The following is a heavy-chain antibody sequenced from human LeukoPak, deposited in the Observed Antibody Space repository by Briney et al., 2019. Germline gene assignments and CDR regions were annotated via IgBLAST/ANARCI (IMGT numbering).Heavy chain of an antibody. CDR3: AKNRYAGSVYYYYMDV. J-gene: IGHJ6*03. D-gene: IGHD3-10*01. CDR1: GGSFSGYY. CDR2: ISGSGGST. Sequence: ETLSLTCAVYGGSFSGYYWSWIRQPPGKGLEWVSAISGSGGSTYYADSVKGRFTISRDNSKNTLYLQMNSLSAEDTAVYYCAKNRYAGSVYYYYMDVWGKGTTVSVSS. V-gene: IGHV3-23*01.